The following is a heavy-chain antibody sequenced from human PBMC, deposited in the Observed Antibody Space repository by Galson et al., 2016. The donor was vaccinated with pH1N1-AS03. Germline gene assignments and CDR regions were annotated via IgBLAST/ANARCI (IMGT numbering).Heavy chain of an antibody. CDR1: GFTFSSYW. D-gene: IGHD2-21*02. Sequence: SLRLSCAASGFTFSSYWMSWVRQAPGKGLEWVANIKRDGSEKYYVDSVKGRFTISRDNAKNSLYLQMNSLRAEDTALYYCARESTGTEHIVVVTGRYGYYYMDVWGKGTTVTVSS. CDR2: IKRDGSEK. J-gene: IGHJ6*03. V-gene: IGHV3-7*03. CDR3: ARESTGTEHIVVVTGRYGYYYMDV.